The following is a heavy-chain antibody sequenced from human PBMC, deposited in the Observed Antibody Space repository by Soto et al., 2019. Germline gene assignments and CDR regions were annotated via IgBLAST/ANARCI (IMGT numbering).Heavy chain of an antibody. CDR2: ISSSSSYI. Sequence: PGGSLRLSCAASGFTFSSYSMNWVRQAPGKGLEWVSSISSSSSYIYYADSVKGRFTISRDYARHSLYLQMNSLRAEDTAVYYCARVAVAGPDVYYYYMDVWGKGTTVTVSS. J-gene: IGHJ6*03. V-gene: IGHV3-21*01. CDR1: GFTFSSYS. CDR3: ARVAVAGPDVYYYYMDV. D-gene: IGHD6-19*01.